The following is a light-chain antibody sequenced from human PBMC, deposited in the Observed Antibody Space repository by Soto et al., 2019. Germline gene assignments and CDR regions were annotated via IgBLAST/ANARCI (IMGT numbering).Light chain of an antibody. J-gene: IGKJ1*01. CDR3: LQTYTTLTWT. CDR2: DAS. Sequence: DIQITQSPSTLSASVGDRVTITCRASQSISSWLAWYQQKPGKAPKLLIYDASSLESGVPSRFSGSGSGTDFTLTISSLQPEDFATYYCLQTYTTLTWTFGQGTKVDI. CDR1: QSISSW. V-gene: IGKV1-5*01.